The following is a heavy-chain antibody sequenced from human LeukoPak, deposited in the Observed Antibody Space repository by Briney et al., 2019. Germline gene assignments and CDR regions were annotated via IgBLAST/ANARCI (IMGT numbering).Heavy chain of an antibody. J-gene: IGHJ5*02. CDR1: GVSMSSSPYY. D-gene: IGHD2/OR15-2a*01. CDR3: ARHDCDSSRCSVNWFDP. Sequence: SETLSLTCTVSGVSMSSSPYYWGWIRQPPGKGLEWIGTIYDSGNTNYNPSLRSRLTISVDTSRNQFSLKLSSVTATDTAVYYCARHDCDSSRCSVNWFDPWGQGTLVTVSS. CDR2: IYDSGNT. V-gene: IGHV4-39*01.